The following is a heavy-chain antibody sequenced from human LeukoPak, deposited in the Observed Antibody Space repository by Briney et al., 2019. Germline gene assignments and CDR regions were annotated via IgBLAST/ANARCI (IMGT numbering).Heavy chain of an antibody. D-gene: IGHD5-18*01. CDR2: IFPSGGEI. CDR1: GFTFSTFA. J-gene: IGHJ4*02. CDR3: ATYRQVLLPFES. Sequence: GGSLRLSCAASGFTFSTFAMIWVRQPPEKGLEWVSSIFPSGGEIHYADSVRGRFTISRDNSKSILPLQMNSLRAEDTAIYYCATYRQVLLPFESWGQGTLVTVSS. V-gene: IGHV3-23*01.